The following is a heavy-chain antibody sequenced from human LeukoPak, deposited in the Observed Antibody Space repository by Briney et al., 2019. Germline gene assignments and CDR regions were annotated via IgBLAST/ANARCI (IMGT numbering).Heavy chain of an antibody. Sequence: SETLSLTCTVSGGSISGHYWSWIRQPPGKGLECIGHIYYSGSTNYNPSLKSRVTISVDTSKNQFSLKLSSVTAADTAVYYCARSTAYYYGMDVWGQGTTVTVSS. V-gene: IGHV4-59*11. CDR2: IYYSGST. D-gene: IGHD4-11*01. CDR3: ARSTAYYYGMDV. CDR1: GGSISGHY. J-gene: IGHJ6*02.